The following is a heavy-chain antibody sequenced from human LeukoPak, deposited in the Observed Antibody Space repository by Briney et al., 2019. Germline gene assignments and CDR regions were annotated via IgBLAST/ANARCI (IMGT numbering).Heavy chain of an antibody. Sequence: GGSLRLSCAASGFTFSSYAMTWVRQAPGKGLEWVSVIYSDGSTYYSDSVKGRFTISRDNSKNTLHLQMNSLRAEDTAVYYCATGSRVFAFDIWGQGTMVTVSS. J-gene: IGHJ3*02. V-gene: IGHV3-23*03. CDR2: IYSDGST. D-gene: IGHD6-25*01. CDR1: GFTFSSYA. CDR3: ATGSRVFAFDI.